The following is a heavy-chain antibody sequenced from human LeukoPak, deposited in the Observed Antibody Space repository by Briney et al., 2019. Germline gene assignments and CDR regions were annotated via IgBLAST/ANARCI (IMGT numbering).Heavy chain of an antibody. CDR1: DDSISSTNFY. V-gene: IGHV4-39*07. Sequence: SETLSLTCTVSDDSISSTNFYWVWIRQPPGKGLESIGSVHYSGSTYYNPSLKSRVTILVDTSKNQFSLKLSSVTAADTALYYCARSSDEPGGYFDYWGQGTLVTVSS. D-gene: IGHD1-14*01. CDR2: VHYSGST. CDR3: ARSSDEPGGYFDY. J-gene: IGHJ4*02.